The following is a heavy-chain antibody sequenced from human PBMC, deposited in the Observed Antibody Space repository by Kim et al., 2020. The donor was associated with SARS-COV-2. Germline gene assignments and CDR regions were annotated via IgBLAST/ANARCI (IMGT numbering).Heavy chain of an antibody. J-gene: IGHJ6*01. Sequence: SVKVSCKASGGTFSNHGFCWVRQAPGQGLEWMGRIIPLLNLSNYAQKFQDRVTLIADESTSTLYLELSSLRSEDTAVYFYARATFSSADDYLYHMDVWGQGTTVAVSS. V-gene: IGHV1-69*04. D-gene: IGHD2-2*01. CDR2: IIPLLNLS. CDR3: ARATFSSADDYLYHMDV. CDR1: GGTFSNHG.